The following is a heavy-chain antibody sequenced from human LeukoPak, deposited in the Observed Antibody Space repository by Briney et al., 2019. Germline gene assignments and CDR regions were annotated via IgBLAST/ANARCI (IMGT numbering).Heavy chain of an antibody. Sequence: GASVKVSCKASGYTFTSYDINWVRQATGQGLEWMGWMNPNSGNTGYAQKFQGRVTMTRNTSISTAYMELSSLRSEDTAVYYCARGGDIVVVVAATSFWFDPWGQGTLVTVSS. CDR3: ARGGDIVVVVAATSFWFDP. D-gene: IGHD2-15*01. V-gene: IGHV1-8*01. CDR2: MNPNSGNT. CDR1: GYTFTSYD. J-gene: IGHJ5*02.